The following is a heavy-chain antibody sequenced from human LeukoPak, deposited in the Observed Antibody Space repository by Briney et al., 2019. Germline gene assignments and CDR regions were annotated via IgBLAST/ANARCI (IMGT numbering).Heavy chain of an antibody. CDR2: IKSDGGT. J-gene: IGHJ1*01. CDR1: GFTFSSYW. Sequence: PGGSLRLSCAASGFTFSSYWMHWVRHAPGKGLVWVSRIKSDGGTNYADSVKGRFTISRDNAKNTVSLQMNSLRAEDTGVYYCARAPSEIGGYYPEYFRHWGQGTLVTVSS. V-gene: IGHV3-74*01. D-gene: IGHD3-22*01. CDR3: ARAPSEIGGYYPEYFRH.